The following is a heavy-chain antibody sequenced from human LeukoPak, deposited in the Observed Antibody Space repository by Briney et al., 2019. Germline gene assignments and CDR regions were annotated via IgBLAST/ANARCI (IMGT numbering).Heavy chain of an antibody. CDR2: ISPNSGGT. CDR1: GYTFTGYY. D-gene: IGHD3-10*01. CDR3: ARDLELGAFRIDY. Sequence: ASVKVSCKASGYTFTGYYMHWVRQAPGQGLEWMGWISPNSGGTNYAQKFQGRVTMTRDTSISTAYMELSRLRSDDTAVYYCARDLELGAFRIDYWGQGTLVTVSS. V-gene: IGHV1-2*02. J-gene: IGHJ4*02.